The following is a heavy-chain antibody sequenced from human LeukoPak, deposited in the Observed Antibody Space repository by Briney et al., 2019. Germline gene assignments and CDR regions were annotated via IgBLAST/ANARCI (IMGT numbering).Heavy chain of an antibody. CDR2: IIPIFGIA. V-gene: IGHV1-69*13. CDR1: GGTFISYA. J-gene: IGHJ3*02. CDR3: ARGRDGYNFDAFDI. D-gene: IGHD5-24*01. Sequence: ASVKVSCKASGGTFISYAISWVRQAPGQGLEWMGGIIPIFGIANYAQKFQGRVTITADESTSTAYMELSSLRSEDTAVYYCARGRDGYNFDAFDIWGQGTMVTVSS.